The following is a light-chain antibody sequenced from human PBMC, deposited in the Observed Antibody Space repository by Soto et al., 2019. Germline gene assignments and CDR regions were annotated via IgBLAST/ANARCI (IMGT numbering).Light chain of an antibody. Sequence: EFLLTQSPGTLSLSPGERATLSWGASQTVRNNYLDWYQQKPGQAPRLLIYDASSRATGIPERLSGGGYGTDFTITISRMQHEDFAVYYCQQFSSYTLTFGGGTQVDIK. CDR3: QQFSSYTLT. CDR2: DAS. V-gene: IGKV3-20*01. CDR1: QTVRNNY. J-gene: IGKJ4*01.